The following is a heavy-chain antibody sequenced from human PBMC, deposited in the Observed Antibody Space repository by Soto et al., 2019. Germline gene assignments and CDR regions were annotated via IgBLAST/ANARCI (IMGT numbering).Heavy chain of an antibody. CDR3: TTAGHYVESMYFDY. V-gene: IGHV3-15*01. CDR2: ISRQYGGVRT. J-gene: IGHJ4*02. D-gene: IGHD3-10*02. CDR1: GFTFSNTW. Sequence: PGGSLRLSCTASGFTFSNTWMSWVRQAPGKGLEWVGRISRQYGGVRTDYAAPGKSRFTITRDNSKNTLDLQLRNQKTDDKACNYRTTAGHYVESMYFDYWGQGS.